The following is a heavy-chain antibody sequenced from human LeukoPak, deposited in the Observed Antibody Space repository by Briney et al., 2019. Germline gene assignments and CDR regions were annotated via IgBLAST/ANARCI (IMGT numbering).Heavy chain of an antibody. J-gene: IGHJ4*02. V-gene: IGHV3-13*01. CDR3: ARGGPTFGGVIVPPYFDY. CDR1: GFTFSSYD. Sequence: GGSLRLSCAASGFTFSSYDMHWVRQATGKGLEWVSAIGTAGDTYYPGSVKGRFTISRENAKNSLYLQMNSLRAGDTAVYYCARGGPTFGGVIVPPYFDYWGQGTLVTVSS. CDR2: IGTAGDT. D-gene: IGHD3-16*02.